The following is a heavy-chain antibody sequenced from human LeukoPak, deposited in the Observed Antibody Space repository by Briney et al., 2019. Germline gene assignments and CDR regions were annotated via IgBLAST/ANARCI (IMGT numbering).Heavy chain of an antibody. Sequence: SETLSLTCTVSGGSISSSSYYWGWIRQPPGKGLEWVGSIYYSGSTYYNPSLKSRVTISVDTSKNQFSLKLSSVTAADTAVYYCARDRFLVQRSRLDTWGQGTLVTVSS. CDR3: ARDRFLVQRSRLDT. CDR2: IYYSGST. CDR1: GGSISSSSYY. V-gene: IGHV4-39*02. J-gene: IGHJ5*02. D-gene: IGHD3-3*01.